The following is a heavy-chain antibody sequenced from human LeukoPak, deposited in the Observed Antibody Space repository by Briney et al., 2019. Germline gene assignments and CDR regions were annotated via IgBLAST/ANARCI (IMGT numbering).Heavy chain of an antibody. CDR2: ISGSGGST. CDR1: GFTFSSYA. Sequence: PGGSLRLSCAASGFTFSSYAVSWVRQAPGKGLEWVSAISGSGGSTYYADSVKGRFTISRDNSKNTLYLQMNSLRAEDTAVYYCARPGTAVTTDYYYGMDVWGQGTTVTVSS. V-gene: IGHV3-23*01. D-gene: IGHD4-17*01. CDR3: ARPGTAVTTDYYYGMDV. J-gene: IGHJ6*02.